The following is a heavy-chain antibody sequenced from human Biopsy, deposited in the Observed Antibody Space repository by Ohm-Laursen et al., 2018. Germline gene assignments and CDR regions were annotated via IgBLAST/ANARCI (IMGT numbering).Heavy chain of an antibody. D-gene: IGHD3-9*01. V-gene: IGHV3-23*01. CDR2: ITGGGDRT. Sequence: GSLRLSCAASGFTFSNYAMSWVRQAPGKGLEWVAGITGGGDRTYYADSVKGRFTISRDNSKNTLFLQMNSLRAEDTALYYCAKDGYYDILTGPPSDYWGQGTLVTVSS. CDR1: GFTFSNYA. CDR3: AKDGYYDILTGPPSDY. J-gene: IGHJ4*02.